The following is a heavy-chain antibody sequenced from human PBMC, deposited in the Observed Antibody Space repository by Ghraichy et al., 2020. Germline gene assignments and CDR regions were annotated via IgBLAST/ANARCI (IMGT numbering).Heavy chain of an antibody. D-gene: IGHD5-18*01. CDR2: IYSSGST. V-gene: IGHV4-59*01. CDR1: GGSISSYY. Sequence: SETLSLTCTVSGGSISSYYWSWLRQPPGKGLEWIGYIYSSGSTDYNPSLKSRVTISLDTSKNQISLKLTSMTAADTAVYYCSRGGYTYGFDYWGQGTLVTVSS. J-gene: IGHJ4*02. CDR3: SRGGYTYGFDY.